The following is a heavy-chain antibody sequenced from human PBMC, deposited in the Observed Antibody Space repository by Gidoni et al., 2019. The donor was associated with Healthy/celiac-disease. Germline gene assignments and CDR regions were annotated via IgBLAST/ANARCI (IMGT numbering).Heavy chain of an antibody. J-gene: IGHJ6*02. CDR1: GFTFSSYA. V-gene: IGHV3-30-3*01. D-gene: IGHD4-4*01. Sequence: QVQLVESGGGVVQPGRSLRLSCAASGFTFSSYAMHWVRQAPGKGLEWVAVRSYDGSNKYYADSVKGRFTISRDKSKNTLYLQMNSLRAEDTAVYYCAREGYSNYVPYYYYYGMDVWGQGTTVTVSS. CDR3: AREGYSNYVPYYYYYGMDV. CDR2: RSYDGSNK.